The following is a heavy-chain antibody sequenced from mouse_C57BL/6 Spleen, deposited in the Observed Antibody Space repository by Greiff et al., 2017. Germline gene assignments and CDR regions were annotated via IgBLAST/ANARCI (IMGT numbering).Heavy chain of an antibody. J-gene: IGHJ4*01. V-gene: IGHV5-4*01. D-gene: IGHD3-3*01. CDR2: ISDGGSYT. Sequence: VQLKESGGGLVKPGGSLKLSCAASGFTFSSYAMSWVRQTPEKRLEWVATISDGGSYTYYPDNVKGRFTISRDNAKNNLYLQMSHLKSEDTAMYYCARDLGTGDYYAMDYWGQGISVTVSS. CDR1: GFTFSSYA. CDR3: ARDLGTGDYYAMDY.